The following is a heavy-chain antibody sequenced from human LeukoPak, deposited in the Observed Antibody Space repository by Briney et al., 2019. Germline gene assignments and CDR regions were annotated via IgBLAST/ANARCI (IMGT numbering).Heavy chain of an antibody. D-gene: IGHD1-26*01. CDR1: GLTFSNAW. CDR3: ATESSGGPDY. CDR2: TQRKIDGRTT. V-gene: IGHV3-15*01. J-gene: IGHJ4*02. Sequence: GGSLTLSRAASGLTFSNAWMSWVRQPPGKGREWFDRTQRKIDGRTTDYAAPVKGRFSISRDDSNNTLFLQMNSLKTEDTAVYYCATESSGGPDYWGQGTLVTVSS.